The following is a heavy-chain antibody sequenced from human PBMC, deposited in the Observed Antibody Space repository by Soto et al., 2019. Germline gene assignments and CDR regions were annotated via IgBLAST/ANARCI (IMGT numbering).Heavy chain of an antibody. V-gene: IGHV4-61*08. J-gene: IGHJ4*02. CDR2: IYYSGST. Sequence: SETLSLTCTVSGGSISSGDYYWSWIRQPPGKGLEWIGYIYYSGSTNYNPSLKSRVTISVDTSKNQFSLKLSSVTAADTAVYYCARERGTVGDFDYWGQGTLVTVSS. CDR1: GGSISSGDYY. CDR3: ARERGTVGDFDY. D-gene: IGHD3-16*01.